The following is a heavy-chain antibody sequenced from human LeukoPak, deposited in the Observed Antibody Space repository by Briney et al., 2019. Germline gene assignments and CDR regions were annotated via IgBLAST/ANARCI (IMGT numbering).Heavy chain of an antibody. J-gene: IGHJ6*03. CDR3: ARDRTGQQLISRKDYYYVDV. Sequence: GGSLRLSCAASGFTVSSNYMGWVRQAPGKGLEWVSVIYSGGSTYYADSVKGRFTISRDNSKNTLYLQMKSLRAEDTAVYYCARDRTGQQLISRKDYYYVDVWGKGTTVTISS. CDR1: GFTVSSNY. V-gene: IGHV3-66*01. D-gene: IGHD6-13*01. CDR2: IYSGGST.